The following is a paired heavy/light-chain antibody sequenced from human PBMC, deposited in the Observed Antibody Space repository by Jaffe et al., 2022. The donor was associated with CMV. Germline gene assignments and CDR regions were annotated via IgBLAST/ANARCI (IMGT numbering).Light chain of an antibody. V-gene: IGKV2-28*01. Sequence: DIVMTQSPLSLPVTPGEPASISCRSSQSLLHSNGYNYLDWYLQKPGKSPQLLIYLGSNRASGVPDRFRGSGSGTDFILKISRVEAEDVGVYYCMQALQTPPTFGPGTKVDIK. CDR1: QSLLHSNGYNY. J-gene: IGKJ3*01. CDR3: MQALQTPPT. CDR2: LGS.
Heavy chain of an antibody. CDR1: GYTFSSAY. CDR3: AREDGTGATEPEYYDSNGYGFDY. D-gene: IGHD3-22*01. CDR2: INPSGGHM. Sequence: QVQLVQSGAEVKKPGASVKISCKASGYTFSSAYIHWVRQAPGQGLEWMGLINPSGGHMMYAQKFQGRVTMTRDTSTTTVYMELSSLRSGDTATYYCAREDGTGATEPEYYDSNGYGFDYWGQGTLVTVSS. J-gene: IGHJ4*02. V-gene: IGHV1-46*01.